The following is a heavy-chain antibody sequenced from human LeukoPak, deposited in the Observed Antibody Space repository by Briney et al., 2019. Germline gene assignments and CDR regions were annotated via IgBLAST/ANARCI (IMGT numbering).Heavy chain of an antibody. CDR1: GFTFSSYG. CDR2: ISYDGSNK. Sequence: GESLRLSCAASGFTFSSYGMHWVRQAPGKGLEWVAVISYDGSNKYYADSVKGRFTISRDNSKNTLYLQMNSLRAEDTAVYYCAKDMGRFTHYYGSGSYYTPRYYGMDVWGQGTTVTVSS. D-gene: IGHD3-10*01. CDR3: AKDMGRFTHYYGSGSYYTPRYYGMDV. J-gene: IGHJ6*02. V-gene: IGHV3-30*18.